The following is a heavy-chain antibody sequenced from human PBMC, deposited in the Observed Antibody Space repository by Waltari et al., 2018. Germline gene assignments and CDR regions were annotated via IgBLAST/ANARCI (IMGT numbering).Heavy chain of an antibody. J-gene: IGHJ4*02. Sequence: QVQLQQWGAGLLKPSETLSLTCAVYGGSSSGYYWSWIRQPPGKGLEWIGEINHSGSTHYNPSLKSRVTISGDTSKNQFSLKLSSVTAADTAVYYCARGGLRYVWGSYRLFDYWGQGTLVTVSS. CDR3: ARGGLRYVWGSYRLFDY. CDR1: GGSSSGYY. D-gene: IGHD3-16*02. V-gene: IGHV4-34*01. CDR2: INHSGST.